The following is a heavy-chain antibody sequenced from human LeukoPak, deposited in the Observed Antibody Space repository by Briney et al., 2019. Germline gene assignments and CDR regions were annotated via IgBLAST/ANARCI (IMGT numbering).Heavy chain of an antibody. CDR1: GFTFSSYA. D-gene: IGHD3-22*01. Sequence: GASLRLSCAASGFTFSSYAMSWVRQAPGKGLEWVSAISGSGGSTYYADSVKGRFTISRDNSKNTLYPQMNSLRAEDTAVYYCAKEFRDSSGPTFDYWGQGTLVTVSS. CDR3: AKEFRDSSGPTFDY. V-gene: IGHV3-23*01. J-gene: IGHJ4*02. CDR2: ISGSGGST.